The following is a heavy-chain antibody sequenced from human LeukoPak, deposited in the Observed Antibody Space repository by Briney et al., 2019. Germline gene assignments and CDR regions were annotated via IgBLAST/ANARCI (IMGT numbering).Heavy chain of an antibody. J-gene: IGHJ5*02. Sequence: ASVKVSCKASGYTFTGYYMHWVRQAPGQGLEWMGWINPNSGGTNYAQKFQGRVTMTRDTSISTAYMELSRLRSDDTAVYYCARDLTRDDFWSGFNWFDPWGQGTLVTVSS. CDR2: INPNSGGT. D-gene: IGHD3-3*01. V-gene: IGHV1-2*02. CDR1: GYTFTGYY. CDR3: ARDLTRDDFWSGFNWFDP.